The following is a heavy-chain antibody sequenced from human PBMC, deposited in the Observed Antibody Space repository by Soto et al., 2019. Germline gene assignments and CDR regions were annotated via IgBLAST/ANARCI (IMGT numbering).Heavy chain of an antibody. CDR3: AKPFRYYDSSPIKFDY. CDR1: GFTFSSYG. Sequence: PGGSLRLSCAASGFTFSSYGMHWVRQAPGKGLEWVAVISYDGSNKYYADSVKGRFTISRDNSKNTLYLQMNSLRAEDTAVYYCAKPFRYYDSSPIKFDYWGPGTLVTVYS. J-gene: IGHJ4*02. CDR2: ISYDGSNK. D-gene: IGHD3-22*01. V-gene: IGHV3-30*18.